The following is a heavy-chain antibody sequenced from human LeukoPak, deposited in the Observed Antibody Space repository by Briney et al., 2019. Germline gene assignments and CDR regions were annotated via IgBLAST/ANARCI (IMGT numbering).Heavy chain of an antibody. J-gene: IGHJ4*02. CDR2: INNSGST. CDR1: GGSFSGYY. V-gene: IGHV4-34*01. D-gene: IGHD6-13*01. CDR3: ARGSWYGFAY. Sequence: SETLSLTCAVYGGSFSGYYWSWIRQPPGKGLEWIGEINNSGSTNYNPSLKSRVTISVDTSKNQFSLKLSSVTAADTAVYYCARGSWYGFAYWGQGTLVTVSS.